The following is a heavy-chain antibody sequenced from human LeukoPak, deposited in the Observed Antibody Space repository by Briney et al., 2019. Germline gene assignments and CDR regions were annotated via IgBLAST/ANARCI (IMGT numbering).Heavy chain of an antibody. V-gene: IGHV3-21*01. CDR3: ARGSSSTSCYRD. Sequence: GGSLRLSCAASGFTFTSYTMNWVRQAPGKGLEWVSSISSSSSYIYYADSVKGRFTISRDNAKNSLYLQMNSLRAEDTAVYYCARGSSSTSCYRDWGQGTLVTVSS. D-gene: IGHD2-2*02. J-gene: IGHJ4*02. CDR2: ISSSSSYI. CDR1: GFTFTSYT.